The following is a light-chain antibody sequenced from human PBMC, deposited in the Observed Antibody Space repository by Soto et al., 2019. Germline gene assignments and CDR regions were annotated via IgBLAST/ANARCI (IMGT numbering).Light chain of an antibody. CDR3: QVWHSSTDHYV. V-gene: IGLV3-21*02. CDR2: DDT. CDR1: NVGSKS. Sequence: SYELTQPPSVSVAPGQTARVTCGGNNVGSKSVQWYQQKPGQAPVLVVYDDTERPSGIPERFSGSNSGNSATLTISRVEAGDEADYYCQVWHSSTDHYVFGSGTKVTVL. J-gene: IGLJ1*01.